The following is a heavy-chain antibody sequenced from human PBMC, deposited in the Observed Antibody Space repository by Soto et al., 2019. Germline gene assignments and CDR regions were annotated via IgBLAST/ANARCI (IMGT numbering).Heavy chain of an antibody. D-gene: IGHD4-17*01. CDR2: ISNSGTTI. V-gene: IGHV3-11*01. Sequence: PGGSLRLSCAASTFIFSDYYMSWIRQAPGKGLEWVSYISNSGTTIYYADSVKGRFTISRDNAKKSLYLQMNSLRAEDTAVYYCARDTLPTDFGLGWDVWGQGTTVTVSS. CDR1: TFIFSDYY. CDR3: ARDTLPTDFGLGWDV. J-gene: IGHJ6*02.